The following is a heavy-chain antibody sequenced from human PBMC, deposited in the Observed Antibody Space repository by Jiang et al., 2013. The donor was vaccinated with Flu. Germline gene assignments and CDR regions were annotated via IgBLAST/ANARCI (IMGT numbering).Heavy chain of an antibody. V-gene: IGHV1-46*01. J-gene: IGHJ6*02. CDR3: ARASPYCSSTSCYYYYGMDV. CDR2: INPSGGST. CDR1: GYTFTSYY. D-gene: IGHD2-2*01. Sequence: KPGASVKVSCKASGYTFTSYYMHWVRQAPGQGLEWMGIINPSGGSTSYAQKFQGRVTMTRDTSTSTVYMELSSLRSEDTAVYYCARASPYCSSTSCYYYYGMDVWGQGTTVTVSS.